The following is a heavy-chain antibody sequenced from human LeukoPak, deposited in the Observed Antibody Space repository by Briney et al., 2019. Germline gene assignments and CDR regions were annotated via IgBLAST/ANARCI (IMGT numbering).Heavy chain of an antibody. CDR2: ISGSGGDT. J-gene: IGHJ6*03. D-gene: IGHD6-19*01. CDR1: GFTFSSYG. V-gene: IGHV3-23*01. CDR3: AKYSVAGSGRYMDV. Sequence: GGSLRLSCAASGFTFSSYGMSWVRQAPGKGLEWVSDISGSGGDTYYVDSVKGRFTISRDNSKNTLYLQMNSLRAEDTAVYYCAKYSVAGSGRYMDVWGKGTTVTVSS.